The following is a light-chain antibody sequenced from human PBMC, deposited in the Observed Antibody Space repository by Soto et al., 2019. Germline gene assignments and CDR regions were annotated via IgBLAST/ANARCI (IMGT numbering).Light chain of an antibody. CDR3: GTWDSSLSAVV. J-gene: IGLJ2*01. Sequence: QSVLTQPPSVSAAPGQKVTISCSGSSSNVGHNYVSWYQYVPGTAPKLLTYDNNKRPSGIPDRFSGSKSGTSATLGITGLQTGDEADYYCGTWDSSLSAVVFGGGTKLTVL. V-gene: IGLV1-51*01. CDR2: DNN. CDR1: SSNVGHNY.